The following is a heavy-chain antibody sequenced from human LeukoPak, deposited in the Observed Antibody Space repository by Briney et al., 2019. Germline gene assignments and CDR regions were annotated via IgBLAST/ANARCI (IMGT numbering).Heavy chain of an antibody. V-gene: IGHV3-23*01. J-gene: IGHJ5*02. CDR2: ISGSSGST. Sequence: GGSLRLSCAASGFTFSSYAMSWVRQAPGKGLEWVSAISGSSGSTYYADSVKGRFTISRDNSKNTLYLQMNSLRAEDTAVYYCAKDPTVTTFNWFDPWGQGTLVTVSS. CDR1: GFTFSSYA. CDR3: AKDPTVTTFNWFDP. D-gene: IGHD4-17*01.